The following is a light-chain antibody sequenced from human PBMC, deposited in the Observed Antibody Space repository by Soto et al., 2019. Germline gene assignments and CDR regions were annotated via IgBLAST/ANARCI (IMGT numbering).Light chain of an antibody. CDR2: QAS. J-gene: IGKJ2*01. CDR3: QHDNDYSYT. Sequence: DIQMTQSPSTLSASVGDRVAITCRASQSVSGWLAWYQQKPGKVPKLLIYQASTLEDGVPSRFGGSGSGTEFTLTISSLPPDDSATYYCQHDNDYSYTFGPGTNLEIK. CDR1: QSVSGW. V-gene: IGKV1-5*03.